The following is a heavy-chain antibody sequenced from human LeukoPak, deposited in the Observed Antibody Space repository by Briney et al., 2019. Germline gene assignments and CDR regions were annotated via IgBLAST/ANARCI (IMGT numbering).Heavy chain of an antibody. CDR3: ARGRYYDYVRGSYRYTQFDY. CDR1: GGSFSGYY. CDR2: INHSGST. D-gene: IGHD3-16*02. V-gene: IGHV4-34*01. Sequence: SETLSLTCAVYGGSFSGYYWSWIRQPPGKGLEWIGEINHSGSTNYNPSLKSRVTISVDTSKNQFSLKLSSVTAADTAVYYCARGRYYDYVRGSYRYTQFDYWGQGTLVTVSS. J-gene: IGHJ4*02.